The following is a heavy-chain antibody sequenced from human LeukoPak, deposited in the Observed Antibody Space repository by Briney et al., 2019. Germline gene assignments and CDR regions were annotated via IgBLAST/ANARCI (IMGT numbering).Heavy chain of an antibody. CDR1: GGSISSYY. D-gene: IGHD7-27*01. V-gene: IGHV4-4*07. J-gene: IGHJ6*03. Sequence: SETLSLTCTVSGGSISSYYWSWIRQPAGKGLEWIGRIYTSGSTNYNPSLKSRVTMSVDTSKNQFSLKLSSVAAADTAVYYCATNRVALYYYMDVWGKGTTVTVSS. CDR3: ATNRVALYYYMDV. CDR2: IYTSGST.